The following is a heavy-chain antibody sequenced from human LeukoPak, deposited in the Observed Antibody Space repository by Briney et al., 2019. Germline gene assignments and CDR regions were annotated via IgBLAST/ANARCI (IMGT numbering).Heavy chain of an antibody. V-gene: IGHV4-39*01. CDR2: IHYSGST. Sequence: SETLSLTCSVSGASIGTSNNYWGWIRQPPGKGLEWIGGIHYSGSTYYDPSLKSRVTISMDTSRNQFSLRLNSVTAADTAVYYCARHGQWLVRLDYWGQGTLVTVSS. CDR1: GASIGTSNNY. CDR3: ARHGQWLVRLDY. J-gene: IGHJ4*02. D-gene: IGHD6-19*01.